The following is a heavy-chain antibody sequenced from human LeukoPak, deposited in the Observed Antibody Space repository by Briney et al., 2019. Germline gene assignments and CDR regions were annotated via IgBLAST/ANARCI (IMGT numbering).Heavy chain of an antibody. Sequence: PSETLSLTCTVSGGSISSSSYYWGWIRQPPGKGLEWIGSIYYSGSTYYNPSLKSRVTISVDTSKNQFSLKLSSVTAADTAVYYCARHEEEWNYFGLSFKGWFDPWGQGTLVTVSS. J-gene: IGHJ5*02. V-gene: IGHV4-39*01. CDR1: GGSISSSSYY. CDR3: ARHEEEWNYFGLSFKGWFDP. CDR2: IYYSGST. D-gene: IGHD1-7*01.